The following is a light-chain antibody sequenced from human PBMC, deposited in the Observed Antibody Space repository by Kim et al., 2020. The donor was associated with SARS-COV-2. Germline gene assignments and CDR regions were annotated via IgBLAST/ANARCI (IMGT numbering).Light chain of an antibody. V-gene: IGLV4-69*01. CDR2: LNSDGRH. CDR3: QTWGTGSRGV. CDR1: SGHSSYA. Sequence: SVKLTATLSSGHSSYAIAWHQQQPDKGPRYLMKLNSDGRHSKGDGIPDRFSGSSSGAERYLTISSLQSEDEADYYCQTWGTGSRGVFGGGTQLTVL. J-gene: IGLJ2*01.